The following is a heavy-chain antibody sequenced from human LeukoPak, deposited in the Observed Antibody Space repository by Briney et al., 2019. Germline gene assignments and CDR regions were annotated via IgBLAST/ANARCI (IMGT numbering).Heavy chain of an antibody. D-gene: IGHD3-10*01. CDR1: GFTFSSHW. J-gene: IGHJ3*01. Sequence: SGGSLRLSCAASGFTFSSHWMHWVRQAPGKGLLWVSRINKDGSSTDYADSVKGRFTISRDNAKNNLHLQMNSLRAEDTAVYFCTREGPRGNDAFDVWGQGTMVTVSS. V-gene: IGHV3-74*01. CDR3: TREGPRGNDAFDV. CDR2: INKDGSST.